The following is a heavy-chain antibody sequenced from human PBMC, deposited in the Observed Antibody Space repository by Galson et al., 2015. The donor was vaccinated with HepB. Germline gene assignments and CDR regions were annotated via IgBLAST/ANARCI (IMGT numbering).Heavy chain of an antibody. CDR3: ATQLTIGGATWNYFDY. D-gene: IGHD1-26*01. J-gene: IGHJ4*02. CDR2: INNDGSST. CDR1: GFTFSSYW. Sequence: SLRLSCAASGFTFSSYWMHWVRQAPGKGLVWVSRINNDGSSTSYADSVKGRFTISRDNSKNTLYLQMNSLRAEDTAVYYCATQLTIGGATWNYFDYWGQGTLVTVSS. V-gene: IGHV3-74*01.